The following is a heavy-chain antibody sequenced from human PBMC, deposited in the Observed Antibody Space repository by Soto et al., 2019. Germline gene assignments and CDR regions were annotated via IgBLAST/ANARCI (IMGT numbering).Heavy chain of an antibody. J-gene: IGHJ6*02. CDR1: GYTFTSCG. D-gene: IGHD2-2*01. CDR3: ARIVVVPAAMIGIADYYYYGMDV. V-gene: IGHV1-18*01. CDR2: ISAYNGNT. Sequence: ASVKVSCKASGYTFTSCGISWVRQAPGQGLEWMGWISAYNGNTNYAQKLQGRVTMTTDTSTSTAYMELRSLRSDDTAVYYCARIVVVPAAMIGIADYYYYGMDVWGQGTTVTVSS.